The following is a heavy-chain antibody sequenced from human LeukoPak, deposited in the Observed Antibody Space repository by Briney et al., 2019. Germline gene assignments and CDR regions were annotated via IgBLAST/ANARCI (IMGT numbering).Heavy chain of an antibody. J-gene: IGHJ4*02. CDR1: GGSINSYW. D-gene: IGHD3-16*02. Sequence: PSETLSLTCSVSGGSINSYWWSWIRQPAGKGLEFLGRIYTAGMTNYNPSLKSRVSMSVDTSKNQFSLELRSVTAADTAVYFCARAGYTISSYRFDYWGQGALVTVSS. CDR3: ARAGYTISSYRFDY. V-gene: IGHV4-4*07. CDR2: IYTAGMT.